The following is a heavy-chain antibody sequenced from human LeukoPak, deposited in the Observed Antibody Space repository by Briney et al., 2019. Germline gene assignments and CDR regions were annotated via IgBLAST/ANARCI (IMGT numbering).Heavy chain of an antibody. CDR1: GFTFSSYA. Sequence: GGSLRLSCAASGFTFSSYAMSWVRQAPGKGLEWVSAISGSGGSTYYADSVKGRFTISRDNSKNTLYLQMNSLRAEDTAVYYCAKVGHYDILTGYRSYYFDYWGQGTLVTVSS. D-gene: IGHD3-9*01. CDR2: ISGSGGST. V-gene: IGHV3-23*01. J-gene: IGHJ4*02. CDR3: AKVGHYDILTGYRSYYFDY.